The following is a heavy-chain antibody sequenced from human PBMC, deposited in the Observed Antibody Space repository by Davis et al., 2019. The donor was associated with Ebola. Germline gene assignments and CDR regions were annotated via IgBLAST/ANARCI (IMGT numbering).Heavy chain of an antibody. J-gene: IGHJ6*02. V-gene: IGHV3-9*01. Sequence: PGGSLRLSCAASGFTFDDYAMHWVRQAPGKGLEWVSGISWNSGNIGYADSVKGRFTISRDNAKNSLYLQMNSLRAEDTALYYCAKFSAADDYYYYGMDVWGQGTTVTVSS. CDR1: GFTFDDYA. CDR3: AKFSAADDYYYYGMDV. CDR2: ISWNSGNI. D-gene: IGHD6-13*01.